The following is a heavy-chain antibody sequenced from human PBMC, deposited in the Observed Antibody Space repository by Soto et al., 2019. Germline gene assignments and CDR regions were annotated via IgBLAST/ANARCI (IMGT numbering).Heavy chain of an antibody. CDR3: ARAPDSSGSYYYFDY. CDR1: GFTFSSYW. CDR2: IDRDGSET. J-gene: IGHJ4*02. V-gene: IGHV3-7*03. D-gene: IGHD3-22*01. Sequence: EVQLVESGGNLVQPGGSLRLSCAVSGFTFSSYWMSWVRQAPGKGLQWVANIDRDGSETYYVDSLKGRFTISRDNAENSLFLQVNTLRAEDTAVYYCARAPDSSGSYYYFDYWGQGTLVTVSS.